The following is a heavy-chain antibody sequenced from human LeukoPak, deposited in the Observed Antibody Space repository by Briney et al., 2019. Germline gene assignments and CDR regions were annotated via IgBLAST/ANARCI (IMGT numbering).Heavy chain of an antibody. Sequence: PPETLSLTCIFSGDSTSSRRFYWPWTRHPPGKGLEWIGSILYTGRTFYNPSLKSRVTISVDTSKNQFSLRLGSVTASDTAVYYCARRDVGATIDYWGQGTLVTVSS. J-gene: IGHJ4*02. V-gene: IGHV4-39*01. D-gene: IGHD1-26*01. CDR2: ILYTGRT. CDR1: GDSTSSRRFY. CDR3: ARRDVGATIDY.